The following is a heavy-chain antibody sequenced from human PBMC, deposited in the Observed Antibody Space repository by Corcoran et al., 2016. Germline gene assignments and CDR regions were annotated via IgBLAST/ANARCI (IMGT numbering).Heavy chain of an antibody. J-gene: IGHJ6*02. CDR2: ISAYNGNT. CDR3: AANYYDLGGYYYGMDV. Sequence: QVQLVQSGAEVKKPGASVKVSCKASGYTFTSYGISWVRQAPGQGLEWMGWISAYNGNTNYAQKHQGRVTMTTETSTSTAYMELRSLRSDDTAVYYCAANYYDLGGYYYGMDVWGQGTTVTVSS. D-gene: IGHD3-10*01. V-gene: IGHV1-18*01. CDR1: GYTFTSYG.